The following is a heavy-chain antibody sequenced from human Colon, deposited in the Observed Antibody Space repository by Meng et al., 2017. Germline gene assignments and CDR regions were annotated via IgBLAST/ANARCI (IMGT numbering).Heavy chain of an antibody. V-gene: IGHV4-4*02. CDR3: AREDGSIGFTPAGQ. Sequence: QGHLQESGPGLVKPSGTLSLTCAVSGGSISSTNWGSWIRQPPGKGLEWIGEISQSGSSNYNPSLKSRVTMSLDKSKNHFFLNLSSVSAADTAVYYCAREDGSIGFTPAGQWGQGTLVTVSS. D-gene: IGHD1-26*01. CDR2: ISQSGSS. CDR1: GGSISSTNW. J-gene: IGHJ1*01.